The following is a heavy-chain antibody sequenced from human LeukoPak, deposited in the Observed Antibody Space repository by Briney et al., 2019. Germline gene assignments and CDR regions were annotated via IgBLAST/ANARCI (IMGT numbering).Heavy chain of an antibody. CDR3: AKGGSGNFPFDC. D-gene: IGHD1-26*01. Sequence: PGGSLRLSCAASRFTFSSSAMSWVRQAPGKGLEWVSGITYSGGSTYYADSVKGRFTISRDNSKNTLYLQMNSLRAEDTAAYYCAKGGSGNFPFDCWGQGTLVTVSS. J-gene: IGHJ4*02. CDR2: ITYSGGST. CDR1: RFTFSSSA. V-gene: IGHV3-23*01.